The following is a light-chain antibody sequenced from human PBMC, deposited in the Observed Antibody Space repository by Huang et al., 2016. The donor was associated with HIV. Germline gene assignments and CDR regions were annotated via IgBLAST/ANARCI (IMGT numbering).Light chain of an antibody. CDR2: KAS. Sequence: DIQMTQSPSTLSASLGDRVTITCRASQSISYWLAWYQQKPGKAPHLLIYKASILETGVPSRFTGSGSGTEFTLTISSLQPDDVATYYCQQYNSVLTFGQGTKLEIK. J-gene: IGKJ2*01. CDR3: QQYNSVLT. CDR1: QSISYW. V-gene: IGKV1-5*03.